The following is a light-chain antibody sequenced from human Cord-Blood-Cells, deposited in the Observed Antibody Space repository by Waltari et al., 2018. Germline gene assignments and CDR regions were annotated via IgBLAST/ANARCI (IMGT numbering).Light chain of an antibody. V-gene: IGKV3-15*01. CDR2: GAS. CDR3: QQYNNWPPYT. J-gene: IGKJ2*01. CDR1: QSVSSN. Sequence: ELVMTQSPATLSVSPGERATLSCRASQSVSSNLAWYQQKPGQVPRLLIYGASTRATGIPARFSGSGSGTEFTLTISSLQSEDFAVYYCQQYNNWPPYTFGQGTKLEIK.